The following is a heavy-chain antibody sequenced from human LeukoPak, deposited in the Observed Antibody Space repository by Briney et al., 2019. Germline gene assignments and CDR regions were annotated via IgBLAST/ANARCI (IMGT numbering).Heavy chain of an antibody. V-gene: IGHV6-1*01. CDR2: TYYRSKWYN. Sequence: SQTLSLTCAISGDSVSSNSAAWNWIRQSPSRGLEWLGRTYYRSKWYNDYAVSVKSRITINPDTSKNQFSLQLNSVTPEDTAVYYCARDRWATVTTPPYYYYYMDVWGKGTTVTVSS. CDR1: GDSVSSNSAA. CDR3: ARDRWATVTTPPYYYYYMDV. J-gene: IGHJ6*03. D-gene: IGHD4-17*01.